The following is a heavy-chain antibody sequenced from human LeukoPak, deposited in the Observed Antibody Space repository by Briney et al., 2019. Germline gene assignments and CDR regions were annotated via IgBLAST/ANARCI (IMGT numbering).Heavy chain of an antibody. CDR2: IIPIFGTA. CDR3: ARGEAFYSSSHDAFDI. CDR1: GYTLTSYA. D-gene: IGHD6-13*01. J-gene: IGHJ3*02. Sequence: ASVKVSCKASGYTLTSYAMNWVRQAPGQGLEWIGGIIPIFGTANYAQKFQGRVTITADESTSTAYMELSSLRSEDTAVYYCARGEAFYSSSHDAFDIWGQGTMVTVSS. V-gene: IGHV1-69*13.